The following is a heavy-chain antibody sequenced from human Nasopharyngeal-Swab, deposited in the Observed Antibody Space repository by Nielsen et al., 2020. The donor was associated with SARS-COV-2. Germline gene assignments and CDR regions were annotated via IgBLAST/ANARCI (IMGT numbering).Heavy chain of an antibody. CDR2: ISNSGTTI. Sequence: GESLKISCAASGFTFSVYYMGWIRHAPGKGLEWVSYISNSGTTIQYADSVKGRFTVSRDNGKSLLYLQMNGLRAEDTAVYYCARSYCNSPSCWADYYGMDVWGQGTTVTVSS. D-gene: IGHD2/OR15-2a*01. CDR1: GFTFSVYY. J-gene: IGHJ6*02. V-gene: IGHV3-11*01. CDR3: ARSYCNSPSCWADYYGMDV.